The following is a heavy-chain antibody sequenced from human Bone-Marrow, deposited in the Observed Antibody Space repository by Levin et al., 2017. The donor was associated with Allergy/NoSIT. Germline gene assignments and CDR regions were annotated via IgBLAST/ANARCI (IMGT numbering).Heavy chain of an antibody. CDR2: IYPGDSDT. D-gene: IGHD3-22*01. CDR3: ARLGQLEYDSSGYLHSDWFDP. J-gene: IGHJ5*02. Sequence: GESLKISCKGSGYSFTSYWIGWVRQMPGKGLEWMGIIYPGDSDTRYSPSFQGQVTISADKSISTAYLQWSSLKASDTAMYYCARLGQLEYDSSGYLHSDWFDPWGQGTLVTVSS. V-gene: IGHV5-51*01. CDR1: GYSFTSYW.